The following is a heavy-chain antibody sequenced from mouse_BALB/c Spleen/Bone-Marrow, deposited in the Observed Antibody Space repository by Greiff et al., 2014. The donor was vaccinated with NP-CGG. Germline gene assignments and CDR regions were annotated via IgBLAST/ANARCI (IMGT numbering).Heavy chain of an antibody. J-gene: IGHJ4*01. CDR3: ARHQRYYAMDY. CDR2: ISSGGSNT. V-gene: IGHV5-6*02. Sequence: DVKLVESGGDLAKPGGSLKLSCAASGFTFSSYGMSWGRQTPDKRLEWVATISSGGSNTYYPDSVKGRFTISRDNAKNTLYLQMSSLKSEDTAMYYCARHQRYYAMDYWGQGTSVTVSS. CDR1: GFTFSSYG.